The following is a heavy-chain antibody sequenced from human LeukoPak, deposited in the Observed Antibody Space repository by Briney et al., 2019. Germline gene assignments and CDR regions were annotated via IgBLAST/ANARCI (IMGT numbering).Heavy chain of an antibody. Sequence: PSETLSLTCTVSGVSISSYYWSWIRQPPGKGLEWIGYIYYSGSTNYNPSLMSRVTISVATSKNQFSLKLSSVTAADTAVYYCARRIFGSSGYYGNFDYWGQGTLVTVSS. J-gene: IGHJ4*02. V-gene: IGHV4-59*01. CDR2: IYYSGST. CDR3: ARRIFGSSGYYGNFDY. D-gene: IGHD3-22*01. CDR1: GVSISSYY.